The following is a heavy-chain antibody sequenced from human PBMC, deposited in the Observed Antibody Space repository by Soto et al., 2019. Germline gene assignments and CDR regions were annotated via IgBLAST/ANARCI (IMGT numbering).Heavy chain of an antibody. CDR3: ATEYRDRSGHYHYFDY. CDR1: GATFKTYG. J-gene: IGHJ4*02. CDR2: ISSDGGNK. V-gene: IGHV3-30*03. Sequence: ESGGGVVQPGRSLRLSCAASGATFKTYGMHWVRQAPGKGLEWVAVISSDGGNKYYADSVKGRFTISRDNSTNTLYLQMNSVRAEDTAVYYCATEYRDRSGHYHYFDYWGQGTLVTVSS. D-gene: IGHD3-22*01.